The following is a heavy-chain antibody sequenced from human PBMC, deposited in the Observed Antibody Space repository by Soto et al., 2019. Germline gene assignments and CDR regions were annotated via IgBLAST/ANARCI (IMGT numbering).Heavy chain of an antibody. CDR1: GYTFTSYT. CDR2: INAGNSNT. CDR3: ARRGYSYGLSDGFDI. V-gene: IGHV1-3*01. Sequence: ASVKVSCKASGYTFTSYTIHWVRQAPGQRLEWMGWINAGNSNTKYSQKFQGRVTITRDTSASTANMELRSRRSEDTAVYYCARRGYSYGLSDGFDIWGQGTMVTVSS. J-gene: IGHJ3*02. D-gene: IGHD5-18*01.